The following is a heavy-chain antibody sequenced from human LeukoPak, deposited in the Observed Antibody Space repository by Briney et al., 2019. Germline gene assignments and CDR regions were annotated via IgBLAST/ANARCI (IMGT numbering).Heavy chain of an antibody. V-gene: IGHV3-21*01. CDR1: GFTFSNYA. CDR3: ARGDEWELLSDY. D-gene: IGHD1-26*01. J-gene: IGHJ4*02. CDR2: ISSSGTYT. Sequence: GGSLRLSCAASGFTFSNYAMNWVRQAPGKGLEWVSSISSSGTYTFYADSVRGRFTISRDNAKNSLYLQMNSLRAEDTAVYYCARGDEWELLSDYWGQGTLVTVSS.